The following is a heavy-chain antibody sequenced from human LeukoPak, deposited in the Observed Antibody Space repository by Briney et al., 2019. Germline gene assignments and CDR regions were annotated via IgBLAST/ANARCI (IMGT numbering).Heavy chain of an antibody. D-gene: IGHD6-6*01. CDR2: IKPDGSEK. Sequence: PGGSLRLSCAASGCTFSSYWMNWVREAPGKGLEWVANIKPDGSEKYYVGSVKGRVTISRDNAKNSLHLQMNSLRAEDTAVYYCVRGFSSSWFDYWGQGTLVTVSS. CDR3: VRGFSSSWFDY. CDR1: GCTFSSYW. V-gene: IGHV3-7*01. J-gene: IGHJ4*02.